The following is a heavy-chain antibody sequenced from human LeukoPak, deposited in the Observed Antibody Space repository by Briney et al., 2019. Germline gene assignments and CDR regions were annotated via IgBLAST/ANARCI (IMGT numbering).Heavy chain of an antibody. J-gene: IGHJ4*02. V-gene: IGHV4-39*01. Sequence: SETLSLTCTVSGGSISSYYWGWIRQPPGKGLEWIGSMYYSGGTYYNPSLKSRVTISVDTSKNQFSLNLRSVTAADTAVYYCASSITIFGVVLRTIYFDYWGQGILVTVSS. CDR1: GGSISSYY. D-gene: IGHD3-3*01. CDR2: MYYSGGT. CDR3: ASSITIFGVVLRTIYFDY.